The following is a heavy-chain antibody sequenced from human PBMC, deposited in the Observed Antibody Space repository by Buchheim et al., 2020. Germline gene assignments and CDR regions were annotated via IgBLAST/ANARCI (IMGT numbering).Heavy chain of an antibody. CDR1: GYGFSGWW. CDR2: IYPDDSEI. V-gene: IGHV5-51*01. D-gene: IGHD6-13*01. CDR3: ARRPVGAAAGTDYFDY. Sequence: EVQLVQSEAEVKKSGESLKISCKGSGYGFSGWWIGWVRQLPGKGLEYMGIIYPDDSEIKYNPSFQGQVTISADKSISTAYLQWSSLKASDSAMYYCARRPVGAAAGTDYFDYWGQGTL. J-gene: IGHJ4*02.